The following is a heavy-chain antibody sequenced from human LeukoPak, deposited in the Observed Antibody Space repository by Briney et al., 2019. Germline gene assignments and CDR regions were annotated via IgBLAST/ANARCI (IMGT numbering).Heavy chain of an antibody. D-gene: IGHD4-17*01. CDR3: ARASRSSKGDYGRDY. CDR1: GYTFTNYG. Sequence: ASVKVSCKASGYTFTNYGITWVRQAPGQGLEWMGWISPNNGDTNYAQKLQGRVTMTTDTSTSTAYMELRSLRSDDTAVYYCARASRSSKGDYGRDYWGQGTLVTVSS. V-gene: IGHV1-18*01. J-gene: IGHJ4*02. CDR2: ISPNNGDT.